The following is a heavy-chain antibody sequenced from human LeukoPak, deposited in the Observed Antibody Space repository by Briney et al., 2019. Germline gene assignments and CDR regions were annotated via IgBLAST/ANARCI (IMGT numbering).Heavy chain of an antibody. CDR2: ISSSSSTI. V-gene: IGHV3-48*01. D-gene: IGHD2-15*01. CDR1: GFTFSSYS. J-gene: IGHJ4*02. CDR3: ARDNCSGGSCYRKDFDY. Sequence: PGGSLRLSCAASGFTFSSYSMNWVRQAPGKGLEWVSYISSSSSTIYYADSVKGRFTISRDNAKNSLYLQMNSLRAEDTAVYYCARDNCSGGSCYRKDFDYWGQGTLVTVSS.